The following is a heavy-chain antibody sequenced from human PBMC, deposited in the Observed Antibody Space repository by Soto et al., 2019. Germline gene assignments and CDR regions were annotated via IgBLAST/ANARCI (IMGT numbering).Heavy chain of an antibody. J-gene: IGHJ3*02. CDR3: AKTTVLGYCSGGSCYLGAFDI. Sequence: QVQLVQSGAEVKKPGSSVKVSCKASGGTFSSYAISWVRQAPGQGLEWMGGIIPIFGTANYAQKFQGRVTITADESTSTAYMERSSLRSEDTAVYYCAKTTVLGYCSGGSCYLGAFDIWGQGTMVTVSS. CDR1: GGTFSSYA. D-gene: IGHD2-15*01. V-gene: IGHV1-69*12. CDR2: IIPIFGTA.